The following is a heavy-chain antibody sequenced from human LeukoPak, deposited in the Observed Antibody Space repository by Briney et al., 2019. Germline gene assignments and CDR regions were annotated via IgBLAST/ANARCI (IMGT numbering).Heavy chain of an antibody. CDR1: GYSFTGNY. CDR2: INPNTGGT. CDR3: SFDTTGTTGVDY. Sequence: ASVRVSCKASGYSFTGNYIHWVRSAPGQGFEWMGWINPNTGGTNYAQKFQGRVTMTRDTSISTAYMELSRLRSDDTAVYYCSFDTTGTTGVDYWGQGTLVTVSS. J-gene: IGHJ4*02. D-gene: IGHD1-1*01. V-gene: IGHV1-2*02.